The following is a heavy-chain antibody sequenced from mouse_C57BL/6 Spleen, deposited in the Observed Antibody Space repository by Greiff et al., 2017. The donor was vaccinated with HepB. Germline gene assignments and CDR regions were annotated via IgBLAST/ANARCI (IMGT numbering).Heavy chain of an antibody. CDR1: GFTFSSYA. CDR3: ARDPDYDVSAMDY. V-gene: IGHV5-4*01. CDR2: ISDGGSYT. D-gene: IGHD2-4*01. Sequence: EVLLVESGGGLVKPGGSLKLSCAASGFTFSSYAMSWVRQTPEKRLEWVATISDGGSYTYYPDNVKGRFTISRDNAKNNLYLQMSHLKSEDTAMYYCARDPDYDVSAMDYWGQGTSVTVSS. J-gene: IGHJ4*01.